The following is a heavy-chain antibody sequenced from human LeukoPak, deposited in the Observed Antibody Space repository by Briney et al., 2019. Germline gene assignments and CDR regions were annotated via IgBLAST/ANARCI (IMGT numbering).Heavy chain of an antibody. J-gene: IGHJ4*02. CDR1: GFTFSSYS. V-gene: IGHV3-21*01. D-gene: IGHD5-18*01. CDR2: ISSSRSYI. Sequence: AGGSLRLSCAASGFTFSSYSMNWVRQAPGKGLEWVSSISSSRSYIYYADSVKGRFTISRDNAKNSLYLQMNRLRAEDTAVYYCARDYRSDTAMVTADYWGQGTLVTVSS. CDR3: ARDYRSDTAMVTADY.